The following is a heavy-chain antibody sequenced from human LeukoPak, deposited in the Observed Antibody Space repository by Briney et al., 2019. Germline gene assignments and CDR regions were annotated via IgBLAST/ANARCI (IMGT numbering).Heavy chain of an antibody. CDR1: GFTFSSYA. Sequence: GGSLRLSCAASGFTFSSYAMHWVRQAPGKGLEYVSAISSNGGSTYYANSVKGRFTISRDNSKNTLYLQMGSLRAEDMAVYYCARGTMVRRIDYWGQGTLVTVSS. CDR2: ISSNGGST. CDR3: ARGTMVRRIDY. J-gene: IGHJ4*02. D-gene: IGHD3-10*01. V-gene: IGHV3-64*01.